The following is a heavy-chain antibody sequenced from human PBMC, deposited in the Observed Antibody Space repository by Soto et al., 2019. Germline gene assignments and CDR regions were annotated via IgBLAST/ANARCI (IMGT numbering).Heavy chain of an antibody. CDR3: ARGGSYYGNFDY. Sequence: VASVKVSCKASGYTFTGYYMHWVRQAPGQGLEWMGWINPNSGGTNYAQKFQGRVTMTRDTSISTAYMELSRMRSDDTDVYYCARGGSYYGNFDYWGQGTLVTVSS. V-gene: IGHV1-2*02. CDR2: INPNSGGT. CDR1: GYTFTGYY. J-gene: IGHJ4*02. D-gene: IGHD1-26*01.